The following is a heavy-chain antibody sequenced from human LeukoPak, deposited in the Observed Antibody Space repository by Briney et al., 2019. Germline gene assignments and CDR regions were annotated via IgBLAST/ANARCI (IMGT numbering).Heavy chain of an antibody. J-gene: IGHJ6*01. V-gene: IGHV3-48*03. CDR2: ISSRGSTI. Sequence: GSLRLSCAASGFTFSSYEMNWVRQAPGKGLEWVSYISSRGSTIYYADSVKGRFTISRDNAKNSLYLQMNSLRAEDTAVYYCAREFFDVRDVWGQGTTVTVSS. CDR1: GFTFSSYE. CDR3: AREFFDVRDV. D-gene: IGHD3-3*01.